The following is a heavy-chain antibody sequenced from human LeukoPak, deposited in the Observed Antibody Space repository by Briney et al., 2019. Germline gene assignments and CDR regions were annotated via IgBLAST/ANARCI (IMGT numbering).Heavy chain of an antibody. CDR3: ARSITIFGVVILYYYYGMDV. Sequence: AGVKVSLKSSVYTFTGYYIHWVRQPPAQGLEWMGGINPNSGGTNHSQNFQDRVTITRDTSISIAYMELSRLRSDDTAVYYCARSITIFGVVILYYYYGMDVWGQGTTVTVSS. D-gene: IGHD3-3*01. CDR1: VYTFTGYY. J-gene: IGHJ6*02. CDR2: INPNSGGT. V-gene: IGHV1-2*02.